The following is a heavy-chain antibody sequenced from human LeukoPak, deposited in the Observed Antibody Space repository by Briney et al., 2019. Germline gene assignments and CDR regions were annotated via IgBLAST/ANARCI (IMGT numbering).Heavy chain of an antibody. CDR2: IYYTGGT. Sequence: SETLSLTCTVSGGPISPFYWNWIRQPPGKGLEWIGYIYYTGGTSYSPSLNSRATISVDTSKNQFSLKLSSVTAADTAVYYCASVTSYDFWSGYSSGLSHAFDIWGQGTMVTASS. J-gene: IGHJ3*02. V-gene: IGHV4-59*08. CDR3: ASVTSYDFWSGYSSGLSHAFDI. D-gene: IGHD3-3*01. CDR1: GGPISPFY.